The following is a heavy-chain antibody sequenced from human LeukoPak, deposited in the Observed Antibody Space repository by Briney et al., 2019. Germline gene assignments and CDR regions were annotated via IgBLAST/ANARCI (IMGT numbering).Heavy chain of an antibody. D-gene: IGHD5-24*01. Sequence: GGSLRLSCAASGFTFSSYSMNWVRQAPGKGLEWVSSISSSSSYIYYADSVKGRFTISRDNAKNLLYLQMNSLRAEDTAVYYCARVGWLQTIDYWGQGTLVTVSS. CDR1: GFTFSSYS. CDR3: ARVGWLQTIDY. J-gene: IGHJ4*02. V-gene: IGHV3-21*01. CDR2: ISSSSSYI.